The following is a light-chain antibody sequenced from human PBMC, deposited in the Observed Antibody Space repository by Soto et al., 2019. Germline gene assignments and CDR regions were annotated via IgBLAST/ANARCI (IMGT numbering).Light chain of an antibody. CDR3: QQYGSSPRT. Sequence: EIVLTQSPGTLSLSPGGRATLSCRASQSVSSSYLAWYQQKPGQAPRLLIYGASSRATGIPDRFSGSGSGTDFTLTISRMEPEDFAVYYFQQYGSSPRTFGQGTKVEIK. J-gene: IGKJ1*01. V-gene: IGKV3-20*01. CDR2: GAS. CDR1: QSVSSSY.